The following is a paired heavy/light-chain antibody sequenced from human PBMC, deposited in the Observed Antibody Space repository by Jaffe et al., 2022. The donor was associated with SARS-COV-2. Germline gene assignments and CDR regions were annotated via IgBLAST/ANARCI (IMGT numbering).Heavy chain of an antibody. CDR2: VSWNSGNI. V-gene: IGHV3-9*01. CDR1: GFTFDDFA. D-gene: IGHD2-8*01. CDR3: AKDSAYNGNPGDHYYYYMDA. Sequence: EVQLVESGGGLVQPGRSLRLSCAASGFTFDDFAMHWVRQAPGKGLEWVSGVSWNSGNIGYADSVKGRFTISRDNAKNSLYLQMNSLRAEDTALYFCAKDSAYNGNPGDHYYYYMDAWGKGTTVTVSS. J-gene: IGHJ6*03.
Light chain of an antibody. CDR2: AAS. CDR1: QGISNW. Sequence: DIQMTQSPSSVSASVGDRVTITCRASQGISNWLAWYQQKPGRAPKLLIYAASSLQGGVPSRFSGSGSGTDFTLTISSLQPEDFATYYCQQANSFPWTFGQGTKVEIK. J-gene: IGKJ1*01. V-gene: IGKV1-12*02. CDR3: QQANSFPWT.